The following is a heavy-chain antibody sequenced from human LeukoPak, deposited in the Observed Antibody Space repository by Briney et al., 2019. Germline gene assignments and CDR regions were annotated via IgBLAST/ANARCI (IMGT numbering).Heavy chain of an antibody. J-gene: IGHJ4*02. CDR3: ARVLTGYSCLY. CDR2: INPNSGGT. D-gene: IGHD3-9*01. Sequence: GASVKVSCKTSRYTFTGYYMHWVRQAPGQGLEWMGWINPNSGGTNYAQKFQGRVTMTRDTSISTAYMELSRLRSDDTAVYYCARVLTGYSCLYWGQGTLVTVSS. CDR1: RYTFTGYY. V-gene: IGHV1-2*02.